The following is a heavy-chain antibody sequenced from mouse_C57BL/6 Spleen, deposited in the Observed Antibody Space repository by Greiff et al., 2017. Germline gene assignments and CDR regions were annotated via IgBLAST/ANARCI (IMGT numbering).Heavy chain of an antibody. CDR3: ASPGGATD. CDR2: IYPGDGDT. J-gene: IGHJ2*01. Sequence: QVQLKQSGPELVKPGASVKISCKASGYAFSSSWMNWVKQRPGKGLEWIGRIYPGDGDTNYNGKFKGKATLTADKSSSTAYMQLSSLTSEDSAVYFCASPGGATDWGQGTTLTVSS. V-gene: IGHV1-82*01. CDR1: GYAFSSSW.